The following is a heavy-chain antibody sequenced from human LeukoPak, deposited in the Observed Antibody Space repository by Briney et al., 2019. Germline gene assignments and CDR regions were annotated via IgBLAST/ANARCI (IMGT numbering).Heavy chain of an antibody. CDR2: ISAYNSNT. CDR3: ARDKNSILFDP. CDR1: GYTFTSYG. Sequence: ASVKASCEASGYTFTSYGISWVRQAPGQGLEWMGWISAYNSNTNYAQKLQGRVTKTTDTSTSTAYMELSSLRSDDTAVYYCARDKNSILFDPWGQGTLVTVSS. V-gene: IGHV1-18*01. D-gene: IGHD3-3*02. J-gene: IGHJ5*02.